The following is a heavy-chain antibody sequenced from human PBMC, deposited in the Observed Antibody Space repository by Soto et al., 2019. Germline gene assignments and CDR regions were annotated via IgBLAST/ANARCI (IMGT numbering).Heavy chain of an antibody. J-gene: IGHJ3*02. CDR1: GFTFTSSA. V-gene: IGHV1-58*01. CDR3: AAVGFEYSSSSAPRGAFDI. Sequence: ASVKVSCKASGFTFTSSAVQWVRQARGQRLEWIGWIVVGSGNTNYAQKCQERVTITRDMSKSTAYMELSSLRSEGTAVYYCAAVGFEYSSSSAPRGAFDIWGQGTMVTVSS. D-gene: IGHD6-6*01. CDR2: IVVGSGNT.